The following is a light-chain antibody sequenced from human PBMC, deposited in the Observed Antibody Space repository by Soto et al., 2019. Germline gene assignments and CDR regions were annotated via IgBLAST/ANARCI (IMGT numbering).Light chain of an antibody. CDR1: SSDVGGYKY. CDR3: SSYKSTRTI. J-gene: IGLJ1*01. Sequence: QSVLTQPASVSGSPGQSITISCTGTSSDVGGYKYVSWYQLHPGTAPKLVIYDVTNRPSGVSNRFSGSKSGNTASLTISGLQAEEEADYFVSSYKSTRTIFGNATKVTV. V-gene: IGLV2-14*01. CDR2: DVT.